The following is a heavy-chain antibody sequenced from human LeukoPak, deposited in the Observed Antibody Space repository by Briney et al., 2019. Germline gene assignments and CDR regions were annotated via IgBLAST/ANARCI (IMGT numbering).Heavy chain of an antibody. D-gene: IGHD4-17*01. V-gene: IGHV4-59*01. J-gene: IGHJ4*02. CDR2: IYYSGCT. Sequence: SETLSLTCTVSGGSISSYYWSWIRQPPGKGLEWIGYIYYSGCTNYNPSLKSRVTISVDTSKNQFSLKLSSVTAADTAVYYCARWSVGGDYVFLDYWGQGTLVTVSS. CDR3: ARWSVGGDYVFLDY. CDR1: GGSISSYY.